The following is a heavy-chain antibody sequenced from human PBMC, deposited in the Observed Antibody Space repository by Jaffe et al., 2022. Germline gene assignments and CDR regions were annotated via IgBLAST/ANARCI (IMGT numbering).Heavy chain of an antibody. V-gene: IGHV4-38-2*01. CDR1: GYSISSGYY. Sequence: QVQLQESGPGLVKPSETLSLTCAVSGYSISSGYYWGWIRQPPGKGLEWIGSIYHSGSTYYNPSLKSRVTISVDTSKNQFSLKLSSVTAADTAVYYCARVPVYYDSSGYLYYFDYWGQGTLVTVSS. J-gene: IGHJ4*02. D-gene: IGHD3-22*01. CDR2: IYHSGST. CDR3: ARVPVYYDSSGYLYYFDY.